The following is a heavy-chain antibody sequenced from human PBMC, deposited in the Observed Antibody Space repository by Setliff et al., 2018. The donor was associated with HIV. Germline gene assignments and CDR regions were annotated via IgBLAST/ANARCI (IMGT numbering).Heavy chain of an antibody. CDR1: GGSISSYY. CDR3: AGSIVVVTAAPLT. CDR2: IYYSGST. J-gene: IGHJ5*02. Sequence: LSLTCTVSGGSISSYYWSWIRQPPGKGLEWIGYIYYSGSTYYNPSLKSRVTISVDTSKNQFSLKLSSVTAADTAVYYCAGSIVVVTAAPLTWGQGTLVTVSS. V-gene: IGHV4-59*04. D-gene: IGHD2-21*02.